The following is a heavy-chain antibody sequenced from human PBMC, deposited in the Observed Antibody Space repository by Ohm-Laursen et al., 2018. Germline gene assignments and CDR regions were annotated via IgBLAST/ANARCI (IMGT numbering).Heavy chain of an antibody. CDR3: ATILPCTWYAFDM. J-gene: IGHJ3*02. Sequence: GTLSLTCAVSGYSVGITNWWAWIRQPPGKGLEWIGYMYYSGITYYNPSLKSRVTMSIDTSKNQVSLKLNSVTAVDTAMYYCATILPCTWYAFDMWGQGTMVTVSS. D-gene: IGHD6-13*01. CDR2: MYYSGIT. V-gene: IGHV4-28*01. CDR1: GYSVGITNW.